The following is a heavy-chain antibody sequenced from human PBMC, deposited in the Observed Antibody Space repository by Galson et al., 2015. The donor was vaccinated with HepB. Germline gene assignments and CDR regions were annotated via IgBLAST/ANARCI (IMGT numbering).Heavy chain of an antibody. Sequence: SLRLSCAASGFTFSSYWMSWVRQAPGKGLEWVASIKQDGSEKYYVDSVKGRFTISRDNAENSLYLQMNTLRAEDTAVYYCARFYYGSGSSIDYWGQGTLVTVSS. CDR1: GFTFSSYW. D-gene: IGHD3-10*01. CDR2: IKQDGSEK. V-gene: IGHV3-7*03. CDR3: ARFYYGSGSSIDY. J-gene: IGHJ4*02.